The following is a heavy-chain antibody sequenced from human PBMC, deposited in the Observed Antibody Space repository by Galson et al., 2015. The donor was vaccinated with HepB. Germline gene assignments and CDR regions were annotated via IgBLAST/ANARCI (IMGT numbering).Heavy chain of an antibody. Sequence: SLRLSCAASGFTFSSYAMHWVRQAPGKGLEWVAVISYDGSNKYYVDSVKGRFTISRDNSKNTLYLQMNSLRAEDTAVYYCARGSGWYDAFDIWGQGTMVTVSS. CDR3: ARGSGWYDAFDI. D-gene: IGHD6-19*01. CDR1: GFTFSSYA. J-gene: IGHJ3*02. CDR2: ISYDGSNK. V-gene: IGHV3-30*04.